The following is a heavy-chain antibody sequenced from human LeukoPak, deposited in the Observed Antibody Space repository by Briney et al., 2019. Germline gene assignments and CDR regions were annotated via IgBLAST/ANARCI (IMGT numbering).Heavy chain of an antibody. CDR2: TSGSGGST. Sequence: GGSLRLSCAASGFIFSSYAMSWVRQAPGKGLEWVSATSGSGGSTYYADSAKGRFTISRDNSKNTLYLQMNSLRAEDTAVYYCAKDTRSLEWGAFDSWGQGTLVTVSS. V-gene: IGHV3-23*01. J-gene: IGHJ4*02. CDR3: AKDTRSLEWGAFDS. CDR1: GFIFSSYA. D-gene: IGHD3-3*01.